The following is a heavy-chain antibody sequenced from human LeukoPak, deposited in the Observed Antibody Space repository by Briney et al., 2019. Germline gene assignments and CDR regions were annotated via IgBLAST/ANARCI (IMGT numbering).Heavy chain of an antibody. D-gene: IGHD6-19*01. V-gene: IGHV3-33*01. Sequence: PGGSLRLSCAASGFTLSTHGMHWVRQAPGKGLEWVAGMWYDGSREDYADSVKGRFTISRDMSKNTLNLQMNSLRVEDTAMFYCARGGAVAGVRYAFDIWGQGTMVTVSS. CDR3: ARGGAVAGVRYAFDI. J-gene: IGHJ3*02. CDR1: GFTLSTHG. CDR2: MWYDGSRE.